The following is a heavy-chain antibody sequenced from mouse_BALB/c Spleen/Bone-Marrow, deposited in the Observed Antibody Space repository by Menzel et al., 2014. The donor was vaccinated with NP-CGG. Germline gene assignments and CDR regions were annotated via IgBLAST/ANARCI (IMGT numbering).Heavy chain of an antibody. J-gene: IGHJ4*01. D-gene: IGHD2-2*01. CDR2: ISSGGSNT. Sequence: EVMLVESGGGLVKPGGSLKLSCAAPGFAFSGYDMSWVRQAPEKRLEWVAYISSGGSNTYYPDTVKGRFTISRDNAKNTLYLQMNSLKSEDTAMYYCARQRGYAYAMDYWGQGTSVTVSS. CDR3: ARQRGYAYAMDY. V-gene: IGHV5-12-1*01. CDR1: GFAFSGYD.